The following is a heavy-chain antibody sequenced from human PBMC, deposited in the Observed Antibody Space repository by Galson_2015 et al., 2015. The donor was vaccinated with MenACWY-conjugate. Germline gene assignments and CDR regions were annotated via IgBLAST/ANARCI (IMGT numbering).Heavy chain of an antibody. CDR1: GFTFSTYS. D-gene: IGHD5-18*01. J-gene: IGHJ4*02. V-gene: IGHV3-48*02. Sequence: SLRLSCAASGFTFSTYSMNWVRQAPGKGLEWVSYISSSSSTIYYADSVKGRFTISRDNAKNSQYLQMNTLRDEDTAVYYCARVPGYSYGYYDWWGPGTLVTVSS. CDR3: ARVPGYSYGYYDW. CDR2: ISSSSSTI.